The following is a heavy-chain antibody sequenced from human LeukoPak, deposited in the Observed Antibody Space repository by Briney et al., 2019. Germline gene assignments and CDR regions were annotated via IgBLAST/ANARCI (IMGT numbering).Heavy chain of an antibody. Sequence: GASVTVSCKSSGYTFTIYGISWVRQAPRQALEWMGWITAYNGNTNYAQKLQGRVTMTTDTSTSTAYMELRSLRSDDTAVYYCARDNRRFRVVTLNFDYWGQGTLVTVSS. D-gene: IGHD3-3*01. CDR3: ARDNRRFRVVTLNFDY. CDR2: ITAYNGNT. CDR1: GYTFTIYG. V-gene: IGHV1-18*01. J-gene: IGHJ4*02.